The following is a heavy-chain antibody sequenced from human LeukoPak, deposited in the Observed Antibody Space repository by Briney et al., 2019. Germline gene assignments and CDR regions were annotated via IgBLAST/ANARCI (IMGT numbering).Heavy chain of an antibody. J-gene: IGHJ5*02. Sequence: ASVKVSCKASGYTFTGYYMHWVRHAPGQGLEWMGWINPNSGGTNYAQKFQGRVTMTTDTSTSTAYMELRSLRSDDTAVYYCARDQHYDILTGTRYNWFDPWGQGTLVTVSS. V-gene: IGHV1-2*02. D-gene: IGHD3-9*01. CDR1: GYTFTGYY. CDR2: INPNSGGT. CDR3: ARDQHYDILTGTRYNWFDP.